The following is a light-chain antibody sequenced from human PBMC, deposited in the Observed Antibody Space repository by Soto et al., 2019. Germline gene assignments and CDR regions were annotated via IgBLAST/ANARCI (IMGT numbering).Light chain of an antibody. J-gene: IGKJ1*01. V-gene: IGKV4-1*01. CDR3: QQYYSTPRT. CDR1: QSLLYSSNNKNY. Sequence: DILMTQSPDSVAVSRGDSSTINCNSSQSLLYSSNNKNYFAWYQQKPGQPPKLLIYWASSRESGVPDRFSGSGSGTDFTLTISSLQAEDVAVYYCQQYYSTPRTFGQGTKVDIK. CDR2: WAS.